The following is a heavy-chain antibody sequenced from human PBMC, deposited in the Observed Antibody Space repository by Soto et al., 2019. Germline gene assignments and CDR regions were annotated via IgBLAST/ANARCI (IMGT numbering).Heavy chain of an antibody. CDR1: GDTFTNYA. CDR2: INAGNGNT. CDR3: ARGHLAVVPVASWFYYMDV. Sequence: GASVKASCKASGDTFTNYAVHWVRQAPGQRLEWMGWINAGNGNTRFSQNLQGRVTITRDTSARTVYMELSSLRSEDTAVYYCARGHLAVVPVASWFYYMDVWGKGTTVTVLL. D-gene: IGHD2-2*01. J-gene: IGHJ6*03. V-gene: IGHV1-3*01.